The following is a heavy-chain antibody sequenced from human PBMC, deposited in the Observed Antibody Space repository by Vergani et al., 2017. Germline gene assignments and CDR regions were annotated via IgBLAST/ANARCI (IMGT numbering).Heavy chain of an antibody. CDR2: IWYDGSNK. D-gene: IGHD6-19*01. J-gene: IGHJ6*02. Sequence: QVQLVESGGGVVQPGRSLRLSCAASGFTFSSYGMHWVRQAPGKGLEWVAVIWYDGSNKYYADSVKGRFPISIDNSKNTLYLQMNSLRAEDTAVYYCARASLAVAGILRRFGMDVWGQGTTVTVSS. CDR1: GFTFSSYG. V-gene: IGHV3-33*01. CDR3: ARASLAVAGILRRFGMDV.